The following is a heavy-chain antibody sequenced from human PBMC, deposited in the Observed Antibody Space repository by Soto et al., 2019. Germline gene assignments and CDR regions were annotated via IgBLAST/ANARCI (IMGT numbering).Heavy chain of an antibody. D-gene: IGHD6-19*01. J-gene: IGHJ5*02. CDR1: GFTFSSYG. CDR3: AKDRRYSSGWYDP. Sequence: QVQLVESGGGVVQPGRSLRPSCAASGFTFSSYGMHWVRQAPGKGLEWVAVISYDGSNKYYADSVKGRFTISRDNSKNTLYLQMNSLRAEDTAVYYCAKDRRYSSGWYDPFGQGTLVTVSS. CDR2: ISYDGSNK. V-gene: IGHV3-30*18.